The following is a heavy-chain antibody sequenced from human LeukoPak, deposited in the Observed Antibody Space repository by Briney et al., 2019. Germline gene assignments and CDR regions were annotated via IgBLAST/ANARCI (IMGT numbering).Heavy chain of an antibody. CDR3: AKDRFCCGYTGWQFDY. D-gene: IGHD3-3*01. J-gene: IGHJ4*02. CDR1: GFTFSNYA. Sequence: HPGGSLRLSCVASGFTFSNYAMSWVRQAPGKGLEWVSAITGSGGSTNYADSVKGRFTISRDNSKNTLYLQMQSLRAEDTAVYYCAKDRFCCGYTGWQFDYWGQGSLVTVSS. V-gene: IGHV3-23*01. CDR2: ITGSGGST.